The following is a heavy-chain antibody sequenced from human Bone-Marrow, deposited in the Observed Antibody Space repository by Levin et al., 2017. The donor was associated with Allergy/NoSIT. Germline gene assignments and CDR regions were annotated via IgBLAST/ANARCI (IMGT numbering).Heavy chain of an antibody. J-gene: IGHJ4*02. Sequence: PGGSLRLSCQTSDYIFDMYWIAWVRQMPGKGLEFMGLIYPGDSDTRYTPSFQGQVTISADKSTNTAYLQWNSLKASDTAMYYCARLKTVVAATPYYFDYWGQGTLVTVSS. CDR1: DYIFDMYW. D-gene: IGHD2-15*01. CDR2: IYPGDSDT. V-gene: IGHV5-51*01. CDR3: ARLKTVVAATPYYFDY.